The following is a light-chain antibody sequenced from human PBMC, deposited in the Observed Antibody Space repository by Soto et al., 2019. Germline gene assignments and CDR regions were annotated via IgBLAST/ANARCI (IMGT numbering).Light chain of an antibody. CDR3: QQYENLPT. CDR1: QNINNY. J-gene: IGKJ5*01. V-gene: IGKV1-33*01. Sequence: DIQITHSPASLSASVGDRVTITFRASQNINNYLNWYQQKPGRAPKLLIYDASNLEAGVPSRFRGSGSGTDFTFTISRLQPEDIATYYCQQYENLPTFGQGTRLEIK. CDR2: DAS.